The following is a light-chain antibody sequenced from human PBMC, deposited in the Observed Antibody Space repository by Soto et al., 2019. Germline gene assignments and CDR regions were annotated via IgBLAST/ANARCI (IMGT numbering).Light chain of an antibody. J-gene: IGKJ4*01. CDR1: QTVSNN. CDR3: QQYNEWPLT. CDR2: SPS. Sequence: ERVMTQSPATLSVSPGEKATLSCRASQTVSNNVAWYQQKPGQAPRLLMYSPSTRATGIPARFSGSGSGTEFKLTISSLQSEDFAVYYCQQYNEWPLTFGGGTKVETK. V-gene: IGKV3-15*01.